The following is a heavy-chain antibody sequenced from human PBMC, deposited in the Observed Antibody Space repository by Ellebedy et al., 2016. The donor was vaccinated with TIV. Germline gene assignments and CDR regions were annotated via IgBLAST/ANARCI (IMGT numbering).Heavy chain of an antibody. V-gene: IGHV1-18*01. D-gene: IGHD1-26*01. CDR2: ISAFNGNT. Sequence: AASVKVSCKASGYTFTSYHVIWVLQAPGQGLEWMGWISAFNGNTNYAQKLQGRVTMTTETSTSTAYMELRSLRSDDTAVYYCARVIMGATGDYFDYWGQGTLVTVSS. J-gene: IGHJ4*02. CDR3: ARVIMGATGDYFDY. CDR1: GYTFTSYH.